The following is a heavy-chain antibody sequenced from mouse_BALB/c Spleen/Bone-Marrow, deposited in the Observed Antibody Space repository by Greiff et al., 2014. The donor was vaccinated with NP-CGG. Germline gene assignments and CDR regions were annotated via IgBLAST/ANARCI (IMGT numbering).Heavy chain of an antibody. CDR2: ILPGSGIT. J-gene: IGHJ3*01. CDR3: ARSPY. CDR1: GYTFSNYW. V-gene: IGHV1-9*01. Sequence: VQVVESGAELMKPGASVKISCKATGYTFSNYWIEWVKQRPGHGLEWIGEILPGSGITNYDEKFKGKATFTADTSSNTAYMQLGSLTSEDSAVYYCARSPYWGQGTLVTVSA.